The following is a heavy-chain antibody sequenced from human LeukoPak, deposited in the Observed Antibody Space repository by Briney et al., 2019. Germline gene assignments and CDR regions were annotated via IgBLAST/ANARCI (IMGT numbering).Heavy chain of an antibody. CDR3: ARDHTDAHGDSSAIDI. D-gene: IGHD4-17*01. V-gene: IGHV1-2*02. Sequence: ASVKGSCKASGYTFTGYYMHWVRQAPGQGLEWMGWINPNSGGTNYAQKFQGRVTMTRDTSISTAYMELSRLRPDDTAVYYCARDHTDAHGDSSAIDIWGQGTMVTVSS. CDR1: GYTFTGYY. J-gene: IGHJ3*02. CDR2: INPNSGGT.